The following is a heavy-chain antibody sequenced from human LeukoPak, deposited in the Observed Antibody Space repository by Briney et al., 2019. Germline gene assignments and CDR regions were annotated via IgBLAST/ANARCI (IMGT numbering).Heavy chain of an antibody. Sequence: GGSLRLSCAASGFTVSSNYMSWVRQAPGKGLEWVSAISGSGGSTYYADSVKGRFTISRDNSKNTLYLQMNSLRAEDTAVYYCAKEVDTAMVSDYWGQGTLVTVSS. CDR3: AKEVDTAMVSDY. V-gene: IGHV3-23*01. J-gene: IGHJ4*02. CDR1: GFTVSSNY. CDR2: ISGSGGST. D-gene: IGHD5-18*01.